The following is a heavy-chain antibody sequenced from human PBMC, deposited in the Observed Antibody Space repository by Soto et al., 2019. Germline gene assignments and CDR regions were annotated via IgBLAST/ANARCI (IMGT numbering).Heavy chain of an antibody. CDR2: IDPSGGIT. Sequence: QVQLSQFGAEVKKPGASVKVSCKASGYSFTNFHIHWVRQAPGQGLEWMGMIDPSGGITRDAQRLQGRITMTRDASTSTVYMELRSLTSADTAVYYCARDVIDHDNYETIGYYFDHWGQTTLVTVSS. CDR3: ARDVIDHDNYETIGYYFDH. CDR1: GYSFTNFH. J-gene: IGHJ4*02. V-gene: IGHV1-46*01. D-gene: IGHD3-22*01.